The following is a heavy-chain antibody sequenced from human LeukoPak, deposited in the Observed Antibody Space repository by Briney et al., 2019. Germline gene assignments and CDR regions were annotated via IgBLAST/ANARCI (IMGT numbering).Heavy chain of an antibody. CDR1: GGSISSGGYS. Sequence: SETLSLTCAVSGGSISSGGYSWSWIRQPPGKGLEWIGNIYYSGSTNYNPSLKSRVTISVDTSKNQFSLNLSSVTAADTAVYYCARAGYSSGWYPYWGQGTLVTVSS. D-gene: IGHD6-19*01. CDR3: ARAGYSSGWYPY. J-gene: IGHJ4*02. CDR2: IYYSGST. V-gene: IGHV4-61*08.